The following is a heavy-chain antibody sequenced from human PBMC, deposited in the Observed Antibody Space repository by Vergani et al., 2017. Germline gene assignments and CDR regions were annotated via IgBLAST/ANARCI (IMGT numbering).Heavy chain of an antibody. V-gene: IGHV4-34*01. CDR3: GYSSGWAEYFQH. CDR2: INHSGST. J-gene: IGHJ1*01. Sequence: QVQLQQWGAGLLKPSETLSLTCAVYGGSFSGYYWSWIRQPPGKGLEWIGEINHSGSTNYNPSLKSRVTISVDTSKNQFSLKLSSVTAADTAVYYCGYSSGWAEYFQHWGQGTLVTVSS. D-gene: IGHD6-19*01. CDR1: GGSFSGYY.